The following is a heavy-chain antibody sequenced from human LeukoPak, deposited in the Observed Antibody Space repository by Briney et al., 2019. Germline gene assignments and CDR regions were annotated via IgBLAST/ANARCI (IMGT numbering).Heavy chain of an antibody. J-gene: IGHJ5*02. Sequence: GGSLRLSCAASGFTFSSYAMSWVRQAPGKGLEWVSAISGSGGSTYYADSVKGRFTISRDNSKNTLYLQMNSLRAEDTAVYYCAKNDDFWNLPNWFDPWGQGTLVTVSS. CDR1: GFTFSSYA. CDR3: AKNDDFWNLPNWFDP. D-gene: IGHD3-3*01. V-gene: IGHV3-23*01. CDR2: ISGSGGST.